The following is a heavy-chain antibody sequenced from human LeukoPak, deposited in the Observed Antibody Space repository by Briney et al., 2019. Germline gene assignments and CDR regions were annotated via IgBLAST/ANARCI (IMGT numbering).Heavy chain of an antibody. CDR2: IDNSGAYT. D-gene: IGHD1-26*01. J-gene: IGHJ4*02. CDR3: VKDRSRRYSGSYYPFDY. CDR1: GFTFSTYA. Sequence: GGSLRLSCAASGFTFSTYAVSWVRQVPGMGLEWVSTIDNSGAYTYYADSVKGRFTISRDNSKNTLYLQMSSLRAEDTAVYYCVKDRSRRYSGSYYPFDYWGQGTLVTVSS. V-gene: IGHV3-23*01.